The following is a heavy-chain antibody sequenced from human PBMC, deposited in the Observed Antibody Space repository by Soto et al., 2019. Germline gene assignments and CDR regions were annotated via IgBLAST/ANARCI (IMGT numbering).Heavy chain of an antibody. D-gene: IGHD3-10*01. J-gene: IGHJ3*01. CDR2: INPGKETT. Sequence: QVQLVQSGAEVKRPGASVKISCEASGYTFTSYAIHWVRQAPGQRLEWMGWINPGKETTRYSQKFQGRVTITSDTSASTVYMLLSSVRSEDTALYYCARDPEYGSCSLDVLGQGTMVIVSS. CDR3: ARDPEYGSCSLDV. CDR1: GYTFTSYA. V-gene: IGHV1-3*01.